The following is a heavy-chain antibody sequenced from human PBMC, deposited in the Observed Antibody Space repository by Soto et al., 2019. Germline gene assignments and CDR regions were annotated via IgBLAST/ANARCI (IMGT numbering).Heavy chain of an antibody. CDR2: IIPIFGTA. Sequence: ASVKVSCKASGGTFSSYAINWVRQAPGQGLEWMGGIIPIFGTANYAQKFQGRVTITADESTSTAYMELSSLRSEDTAVYYCARDLSCSSTSCYGRSYYGMDVWGQGTTVTVSS. J-gene: IGHJ6*02. V-gene: IGHV1-69*13. D-gene: IGHD2-2*01. CDR3: ARDLSCSSTSCYGRSYYGMDV. CDR1: GGTFSSYA.